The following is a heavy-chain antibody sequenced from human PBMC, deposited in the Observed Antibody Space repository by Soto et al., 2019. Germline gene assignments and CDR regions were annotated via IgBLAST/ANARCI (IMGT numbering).Heavy chain of an antibody. V-gene: IGHV1-18*01. CDR2: IRPYNGDT. CDR3: VRDLDGSGSYYTDY. CDR1: GYMFISYG. J-gene: IGHJ4*02. D-gene: IGHD3-10*01. Sequence: ASVKVSCKASGYMFISYGINWVRQAPGQGLEWMGWIRPYNGDTKYAQNLQGRVAMTTDTSTSTAYMEMRSLRSDDTAVYYCVRDLDGSGSYYTDYWGPGTLVTVSS.